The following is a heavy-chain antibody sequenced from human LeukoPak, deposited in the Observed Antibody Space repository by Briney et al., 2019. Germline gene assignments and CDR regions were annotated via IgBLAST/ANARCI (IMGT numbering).Heavy chain of an antibody. V-gene: IGHV3-74*01. CDR1: GFTFSSYW. CDR2: INSDGRST. Sequence: GGSLRLSCAASGFTFSSYWMHWVRQAPGKGLVWVSHINSDGRSTSYADSVKGRFTISRDNAKNTLYLQMNSQRAEDTAVYYCARDYDFDDYWGQGTLVTVSS. D-gene: IGHD3-3*01. J-gene: IGHJ4*02. CDR3: ARDYDFDDY.